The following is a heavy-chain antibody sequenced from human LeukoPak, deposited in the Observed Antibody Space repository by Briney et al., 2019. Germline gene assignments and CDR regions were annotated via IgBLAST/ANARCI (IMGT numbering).Heavy chain of an antibody. CDR3: AKDMKEDCSGGSCYPKIDFSYYYYYGMDV. D-gene: IGHD2-15*01. CDR1: GFTFDDYA. Sequence: GGSLRLSCAASGFTFDDYAMHWVRQAPGKGLEWVSLISGDGGSTYYADSVKGRFTISRDNSKNSLYLQMSSLRTEDTALYYCAKDMKEDCSGGSCYPKIDFSYYYYYGMDVWGQGTTVTVSS. V-gene: IGHV3-43*02. CDR2: ISGDGGST. J-gene: IGHJ6*02.